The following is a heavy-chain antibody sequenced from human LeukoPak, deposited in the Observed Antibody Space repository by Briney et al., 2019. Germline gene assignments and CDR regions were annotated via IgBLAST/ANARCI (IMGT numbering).Heavy chain of an antibody. CDR1: GYTFTSYG. CDR2: ISAYNGNT. Sequence: ASVKVSCKASGYTFTSYGISWVRQAPGQGLEWMGWISAYNGNTNYAQKLQGRVTMTTDTSTSTAYMELRSLRSDDTAVYYCARERGRWLLTLWAFDIWGQGTMVTVSS. D-gene: IGHD3-22*01. CDR3: ARERGRWLLTLWAFDI. J-gene: IGHJ3*02. V-gene: IGHV1-18*01.